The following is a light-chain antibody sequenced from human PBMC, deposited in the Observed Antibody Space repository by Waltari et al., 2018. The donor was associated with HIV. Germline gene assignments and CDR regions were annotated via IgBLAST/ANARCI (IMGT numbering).Light chain of an antibody. V-gene: IGKV2D-29*01. Sequence: DIVMTQPPLSLSVTPAQPTSIYCKTSQSLLHSAGKTYLFWYLQKPGQPPQLLIYEVSSRFSGVPDRFSGSGSGTDFTLKISRVEAEDVVLYYCMQTIHLPVTFGPGTTVDIK. CDR2: EVS. J-gene: IGKJ3*01. CDR1: QSLLHSAGKTY. CDR3: MQTIHLPVT.